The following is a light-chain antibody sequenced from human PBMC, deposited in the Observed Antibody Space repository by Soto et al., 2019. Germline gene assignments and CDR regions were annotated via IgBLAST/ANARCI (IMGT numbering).Light chain of an antibody. Sequence: QSALTQPRSVSGSPGQSVTISCTGTSSDVGIYNYVSWYQHHPGKAPKLIIYDVIKRPSGVPDRFSGSKSGITASLTISGLQADDEADYYCAAWDDSLNGVVFGGGTKLTVL. CDR1: SSDVGIYNY. CDR3: AAWDDSLNGVV. V-gene: IGLV2-11*01. J-gene: IGLJ2*01. CDR2: DVI.